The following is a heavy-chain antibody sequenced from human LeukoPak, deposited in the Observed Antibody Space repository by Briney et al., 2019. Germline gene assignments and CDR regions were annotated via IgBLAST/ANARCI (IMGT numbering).Heavy chain of an antibody. Sequence: PSETLSLTCTVSGGSISSYYWSWIRQPPGKGLEWIGYIYYSGSTNYNPSLKSRVTISVDTSKNQFSLKLSSVTAADTALYYCARLSAYYYGSFFYYCMDVWGKGTTVTVSS. CDR2: IYYSGST. CDR1: GGSISSYY. J-gene: IGHJ6*03. D-gene: IGHD3-10*01. V-gene: IGHV4-59*01. CDR3: ARLSAYYYGSFFYYCMDV.